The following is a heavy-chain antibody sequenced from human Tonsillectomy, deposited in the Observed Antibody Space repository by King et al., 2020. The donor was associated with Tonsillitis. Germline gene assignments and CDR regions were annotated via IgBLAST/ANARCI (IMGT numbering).Heavy chain of an antibody. J-gene: IGHJ4*02. CDR3: ARANFDY. CDR2: ISYDGSNK. Sequence: QLVESGGGVVQPGRSLRLSCAASGFTFSSYGMHWVRQAPGKGLEWVAVISYDGSNKYYADSVKGRFTISRDNSKNTLYLQMNSLRAEDTAVYYCARANFDYWGQGTLVTVSS. V-gene: IGHV3-33*05. CDR1: GFTFSSYG.